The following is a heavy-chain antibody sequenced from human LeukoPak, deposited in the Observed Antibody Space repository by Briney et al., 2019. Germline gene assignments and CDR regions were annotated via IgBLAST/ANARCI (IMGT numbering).Heavy chain of an antibody. CDR1: GFTFSESA. V-gene: IGHV3-7*01. CDR2: IKHDGSET. Sequence: PGGSLRLSCAASGFTFSESAIHWVRQAPGKGLEWVANIKHDGSETHYVDSVRGRFIVSRDNAKNSVFLQMNSLRVEDTGIYYCARDFAAAVGWGQGTLVTVSS. CDR3: ARDFAAAVG. D-gene: IGHD2-15*01. J-gene: IGHJ4*02.